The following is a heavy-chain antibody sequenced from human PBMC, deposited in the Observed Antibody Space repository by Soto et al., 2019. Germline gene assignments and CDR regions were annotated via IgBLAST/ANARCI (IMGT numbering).Heavy chain of an antibody. V-gene: IGHV4-34*01. J-gene: IGHJ4*02. D-gene: IGHD4-17*01. CDR1: GGSFSGYY. Sequence: SETLSLTCAVYGGSFSGYYWSWIRQPPGKGLEWIGYIYYSGSTYYNPSLKSRVTISVDRSKNQFSLKLSSVTAADTAVYYCARSMTTVTTNDYWGQGSLVTVSS. CDR3: ARSMTTVTTNDY. CDR2: IYYSGST.